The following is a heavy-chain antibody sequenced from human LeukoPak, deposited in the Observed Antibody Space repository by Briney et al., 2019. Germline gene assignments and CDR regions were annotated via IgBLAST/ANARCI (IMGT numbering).Heavy chain of an antibody. V-gene: IGHV1-69*05. CDR1: GGTFSSYA. D-gene: IGHD2-2*03. CDR2: IIPIFGTA. CDR3: ARDILDIVVVPAARWVDY. Sequence: ASVKVSCKASGGTFSSYAISWVRQAPGQGLEWMGRIIPIFGTANYAQKFQGRVTITTDESTSTAYMELSSLRSEDTAVYYCARDILDIVVVPAARWVDYWGQGTLVTVSS. J-gene: IGHJ4*02.